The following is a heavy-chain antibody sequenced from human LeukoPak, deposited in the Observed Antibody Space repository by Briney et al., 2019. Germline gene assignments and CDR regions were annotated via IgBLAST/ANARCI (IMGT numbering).Heavy chain of an antibody. CDR1: GFTFSDNW. Sequence: PGGSLRLSCAASGFTFSDNWMSWVSQAPGKGLEWAANIKGDGSEKYYVDSVKGRFTISRDNTKNSLYLQMNSLRADDAATYYCARDDFSGSYCDWGQGTLVTVSS. CDR3: ARDDFSGSYCD. CDR2: IKGDGSEK. D-gene: IGHD1-26*01. V-gene: IGHV3-7*01. J-gene: IGHJ4*02.